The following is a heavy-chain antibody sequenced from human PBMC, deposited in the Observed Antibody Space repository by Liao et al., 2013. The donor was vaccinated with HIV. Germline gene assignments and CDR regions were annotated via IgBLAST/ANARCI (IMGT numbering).Heavy chain of an antibody. CDR3: ARCRGYADAFDI. D-gene: IGHD5-12*01. V-gene: IGHV4-34*01. CDR1: GGSFNNYY. CDR2: INHSGNT. Sequence: QVRLQQWGAGLLKPSETLSLTCAVYGGSFNNYYWSWIRQPPGKGLEWIGEINHSGNTNYSPSLKSRVTISVDTSKNQFSLKLTSVTAADTAVYYCARCRGYADAFDIWGPGTMVTVSS. J-gene: IGHJ3*02.